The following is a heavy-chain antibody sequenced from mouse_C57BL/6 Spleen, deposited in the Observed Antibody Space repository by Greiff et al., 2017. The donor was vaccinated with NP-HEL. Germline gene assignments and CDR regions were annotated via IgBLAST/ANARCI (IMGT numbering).Heavy chain of an antibody. V-gene: IGHV6-3*01. CDR2: IRLKSDNYAT. J-gene: IGHJ4*01. CDR1: GFTFSNYW. Sequence: EVMLVESGGGLVQPGGSMKLSCVASGFTFSNYWMNWVRQSPEKGLEWVAQIRLKSDNYATHYAESVKGRFTISRDDSKSSVYLQMNNLRAEDTGIYYCTARDGYSYAMDYWGQGTSVTVSS. D-gene: IGHD2-3*01. CDR3: TARDGYSYAMDY.